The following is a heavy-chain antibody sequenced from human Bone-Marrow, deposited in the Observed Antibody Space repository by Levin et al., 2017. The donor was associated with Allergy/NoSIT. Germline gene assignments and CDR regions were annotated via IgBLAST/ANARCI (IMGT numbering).Heavy chain of an antibody. CDR2: ISDSGST. Sequence: PSETLSLTCTVSGGPIRSYYWSWLRQPPGKGLEWVGYISDSGSTNYNSSFKSRVTISLDMSNNRFSLRLTSVTAADTAIYYCARHYPGWLRIAYFDYWGRGGLVTVSS. D-gene: IGHD5-12*01. CDR1: GGPIRSYY. V-gene: IGHV4-59*08. J-gene: IGHJ4*02. CDR3: ARHYPGWLRIAYFDY.